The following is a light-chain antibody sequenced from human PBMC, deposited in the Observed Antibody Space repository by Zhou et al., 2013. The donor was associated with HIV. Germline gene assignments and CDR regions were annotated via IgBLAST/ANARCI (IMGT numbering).Light chain of an antibody. V-gene: IGKV3-11*01. Sequence: EIVLTQSPATLSLSPGERATLSCRASQSVSSYLAWYQQKPGQAPRLLMYDASKRATGIPVRFSGSGSGTDFTLTISSLEPEDFAVYYCQQYNDWPLTFGGGTKVEIK. CDR1: QSVSSY. J-gene: IGKJ4*01. CDR3: QQYNDWPLT. CDR2: DAS.